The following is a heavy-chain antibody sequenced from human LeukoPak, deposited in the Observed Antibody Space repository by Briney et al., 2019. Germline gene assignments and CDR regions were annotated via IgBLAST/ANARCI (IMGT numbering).Heavy chain of an antibody. Sequence: SGPTLVEPTQTLTLTCTFSGFSLSTSGVGVGWFRQPPGKALEWLGFIYWDDDERSRPSLKSRLTITKDTSKNQVVLTMTNMDPVDTATYYCVRRPASSGAYSYFDYWGQGTLVTVSS. CDR2: IYWDDDE. CDR3: VRRPASSGAYSYFDY. CDR1: GFSLSTSGVG. V-gene: IGHV2-5*02. J-gene: IGHJ4*02. D-gene: IGHD6-19*01.